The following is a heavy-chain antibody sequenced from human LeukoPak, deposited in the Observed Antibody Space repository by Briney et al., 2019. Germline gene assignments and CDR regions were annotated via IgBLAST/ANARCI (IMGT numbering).Heavy chain of an antibody. V-gene: IGHV4-61*01. CDR3: ARSSGYLTDY. D-gene: IGHD3-3*01. J-gene: IGHJ4*02. Sequence: SETLSLTCTVSGGSVSSGSYYWSWIRQPPGKGLEWIGYIYYSGSTNYNPSLKSRVTISVDTSKNQFSLKLSSVTAADAAVYYCARSSGYLTDYWGQGTLVTVSS. CDR2: IYYSGST. CDR1: GGSVSSGSYY.